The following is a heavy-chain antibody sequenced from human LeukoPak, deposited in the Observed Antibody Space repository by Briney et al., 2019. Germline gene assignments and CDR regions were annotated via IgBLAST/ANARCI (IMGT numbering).Heavy chain of an antibody. CDR2: INHSGST. Sequence: SETLSLTCAVYGGSFSGYYWSWIRQPPGKGLEWIGEINHSGSTNYNPSLKSRVTISVDTSKNQFSLKLSSVTAADTAVYYCAMSRDERFWSGSNWFDPWGQGTLVTVSS. CDR1: GGSFSGYY. V-gene: IGHV4-34*01. CDR3: AMSRDERFWSGSNWFDP. J-gene: IGHJ5*02. D-gene: IGHD3-3*01.